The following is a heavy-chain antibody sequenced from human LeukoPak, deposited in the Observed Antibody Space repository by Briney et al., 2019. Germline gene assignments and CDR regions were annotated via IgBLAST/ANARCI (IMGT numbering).Heavy chain of an antibody. J-gene: IGHJ4*02. CDR2: ISYDGSNK. CDR1: GFTFSSYG. V-gene: IGHV3-30*18. CDR3: AKVPQ. Sequence: GGSLRLSCAASGFTFSSYGMHWVRQAPGKGLEWVAVISYDGSNKYYADSVKGRFTISRDNSKNTLYLQMNRLRAEDTAVYYCAKVPQWGERTLVTVSS.